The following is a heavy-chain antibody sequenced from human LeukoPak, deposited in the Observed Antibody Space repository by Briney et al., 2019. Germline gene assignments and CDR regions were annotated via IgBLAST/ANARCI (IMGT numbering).Heavy chain of an antibody. CDR1: GGSISSSSYY. D-gene: IGHD3-16*01. CDR3: ARGGRYFDY. V-gene: IGHV4-39*07. CDR2: IYYSGST. J-gene: IGHJ4*02. Sequence: PSETLSLTCTVSGGSISSSSYYWGWIRQPPGNGLEWIGSIYYSGSTYYNPSLKSRVTISVDTSKNQFSLKLSSVTAADTAVYYCARGGRYFDYWGQGTLVTVSS.